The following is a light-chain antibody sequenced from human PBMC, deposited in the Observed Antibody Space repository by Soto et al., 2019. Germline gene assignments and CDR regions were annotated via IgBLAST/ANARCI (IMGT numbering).Light chain of an antibody. V-gene: IGLV1-40*01. CDR3: QSYDSSLSRGV. Sequence: QSVLTQPPSGSGAPGQRVTISCTGSSSNIGSGYDVHWYQQLPGTAPKLLIYGNSNRPSGVPDRFSGSKSGTSASLAITGLQAEDEADYYCQSYDSSLSRGVFGGGSKLTVL. CDR1: SSNIGSGYD. J-gene: IGLJ2*01. CDR2: GNS.